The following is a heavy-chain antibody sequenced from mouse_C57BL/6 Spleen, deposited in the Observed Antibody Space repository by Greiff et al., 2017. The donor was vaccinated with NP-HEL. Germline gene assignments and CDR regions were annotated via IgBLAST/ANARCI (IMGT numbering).Heavy chain of an antibody. D-gene: IGHD1-1*01. CDR1: GFTFTDYY. CDR3: ARYYGSTWYFDV. V-gene: IGHV7-3*01. CDR2: IRNKANGYTT. Sequence: DVQLQESGGGLVQPGGSLSLSCAASGFTFTDYYMSWVRQPPGKALEWLGFIRNKANGYTTEYSASVKGRFTISRDNSQSILYLQMNALRAEDSATYYCARYYGSTWYFDVWGTGTTVTVSS. J-gene: IGHJ1*03.